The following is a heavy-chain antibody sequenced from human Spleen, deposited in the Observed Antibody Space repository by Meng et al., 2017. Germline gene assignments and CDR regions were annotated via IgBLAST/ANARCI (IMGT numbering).Heavy chain of an antibody. V-gene: IGHV1-2*04. CDR1: GYTFSDYY. D-gene: IGHD2-21*02. Sequence: QVQRVQSGAEVKKPGASVTVSCKASGYTFSDYYLHWVRQAPGQGLEWMGWLNPNTGATSYAQRFQGWVTMTRDTSISTVYMEVTGLKSDDTAMYYCARAALCGSGCYYYFDYWGQGTLVTVSS. CDR3: ARAALCGSGCYYYFDY. J-gene: IGHJ4*02. CDR2: LNPNTGAT.